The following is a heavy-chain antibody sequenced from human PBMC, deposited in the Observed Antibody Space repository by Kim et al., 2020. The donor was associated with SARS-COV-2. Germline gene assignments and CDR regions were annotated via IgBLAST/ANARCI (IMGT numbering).Heavy chain of an antibody. V-gene: IGHV3-30*04. D-gene: IGHD3-10*02. CDR1: GFTFSSYA. CDR2: ISYDGSNK. CDR3: ARECWGSFFPLDY. Sequence: GGSLRLSCAASGFTFSSYAMHWVRQAPGKGLEWVAVISYDGSNKYYADSVKGRFTISRDNSKNTLYLQMNSLRAEDTAVYYCARECWGSFFPLDYWGQGTLVTVSS. J-gene: IGHJ4*02.